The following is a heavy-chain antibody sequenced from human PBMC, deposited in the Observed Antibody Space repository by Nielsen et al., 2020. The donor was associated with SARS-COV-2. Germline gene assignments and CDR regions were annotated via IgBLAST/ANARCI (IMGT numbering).Heavy chain of an antibody. CDR1: GFTFSSYA. J-gene: IGHJ6*02. Sequence: GESLKISCAASGFTFSSYAVSWVRQAPGKGLEWVSAISGSGGSTYYADSVKGRFTISRDNSKNTLYLQMNSLRAEDTAVYYCAKDREQLDPYYYGMDVWGQGTTVTVSS. V-gene: IGHV3-23*01. CDR3: AKDREQLDPYYYGMDV. D-gene: IGHD6-6*01. CDR2: ISGSGGST.